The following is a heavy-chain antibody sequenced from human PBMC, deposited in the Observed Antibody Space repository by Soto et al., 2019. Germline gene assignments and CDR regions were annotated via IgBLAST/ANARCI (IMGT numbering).Heavy chain of an antibody. D-gene: IGHD3-10*01. V-gene: IGHV4-38-2*01. CDR2: IYHTGTT. CDR3: ARVRTVGMSGSPGDP. CDR1: GYATSSGFY. Sequence: SETLSLTCDVSGYATSSGFYWAWIRQPPGKRLEWIGNIYHTGTTYYNPSLKSRVTMSVDTSKNQFSLRLSSVTAADTAVFYCARVRTVGMSGSPGDPWGQGTLVTVSS. J-gene: IGHJ5*02.